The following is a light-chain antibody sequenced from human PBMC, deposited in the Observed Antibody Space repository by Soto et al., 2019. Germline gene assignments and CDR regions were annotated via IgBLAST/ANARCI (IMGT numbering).Light chain of an antibody. CDR1: SGSVSASYG. Sequence: QTVVTQEPAFSVSPGGTVTLTCGLSSGSVSASYGPSWYQQTPGQAPRRLIYSAYTRSSGVPDRFCGSILGNKAALTITGAQADDESDYYCVLYLGSGIWVFGGGTKLTVL. CDR2: SAY. J-gene: IGLJ3*02. CDR3: VLYLGSGIWV. V-gene: IGLV8-61*01.